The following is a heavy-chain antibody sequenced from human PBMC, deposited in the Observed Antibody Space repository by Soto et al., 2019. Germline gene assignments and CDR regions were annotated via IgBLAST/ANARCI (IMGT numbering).Heavy chain of an antibody. V-gene: IGHV4-30-2*01. CDR1: GGSISSGGFS. J-gene: IGHJ6*02. Sequence: PSETLSLTCAVSGGSISSGGFSWSWIRQPPGKGLEWIGYIYHSGSTYYNPSLNSRVTISVDRSKDQFSLKLSSVTAADTAVYYCARDRYGSGGRYYFYGVDVWGQGTTVTVSS. CDR3: ARDRYGSGGRYYFYGVDV. D-gene: IGHD3-10*01. CDR2: IYHSGST.